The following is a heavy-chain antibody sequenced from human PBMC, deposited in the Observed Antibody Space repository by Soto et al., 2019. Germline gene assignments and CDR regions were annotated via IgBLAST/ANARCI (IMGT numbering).Heavy chain of an antibody. CDR1: GLTFSSYA. Sequence: TGGSLRLSCGASGLTFSSYAMRWVRQAPGKGLEWVAVISYDGSNKYYADSVKGRFTISRDNPKNTLYLQMNSLRAEDTAVYYCARDLPDDILTGLWYWFDPWGQGTLVTVSS. D-gene: IGHD3-9*01. J-gene: IGHJ5*02. V-gene: IGHV3-30-3*01. CDR3: ARDLPDDILTGLWYWFDP. CDR2: ISYDGSNK.